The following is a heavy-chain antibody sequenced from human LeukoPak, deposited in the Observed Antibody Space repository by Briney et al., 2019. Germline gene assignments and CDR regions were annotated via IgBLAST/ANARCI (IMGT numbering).Heavy chain of an antibody. Sequence: PSETLSLTCTVSGGSISSSSYYWGWIRQPPGKGLEWIGSLYYSGNTYYNPSLKSRVTTSVDTSKNQFSLKLSSVTAADTAVYYGLLSDRITMVRGAMLSSILRAFDIWGQGTMVTASS. V-gene: IGHV4-39*01. CDR2: LYYSGNT. CDR3: LLSDRITMVRGAMLSSILRAFDI. D-gene: IGHD3-10*01. CDR1: GGSISSSSYY. J-gene: IGHJ3*02.